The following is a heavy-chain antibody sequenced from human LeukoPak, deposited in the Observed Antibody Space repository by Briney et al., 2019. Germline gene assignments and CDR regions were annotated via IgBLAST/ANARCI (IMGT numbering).Heavy chain of an antibody. V-gene: IGHV4-34*01. J-gene: IGHJ4*02. D-gene: IGHD2-2*02. CDR3: ARLRRGHIVVVPAAIGDSVFDY. Sequence: PSETLSLTCAVYGGSFSGYYWSWIRQPPGKGLEWIGEINHSGSTNYNPSLKSRVTISVDTSKNQFSLKLSSMTAADTAVYYCARLRRGHIVVVPAAIGDSVFDYWGQGTLVTVSS. CDR1: GGSFSGYY. CDR2: INHSGST.